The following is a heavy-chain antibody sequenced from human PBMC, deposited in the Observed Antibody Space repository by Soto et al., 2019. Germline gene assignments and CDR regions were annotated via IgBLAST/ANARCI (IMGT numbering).Heavy chain of an antibody. V-gene: IGHV4-30-4*01. CDR1: GGSISSGDYY. CDR3: ARGEYYYDSSGYPNPFDY. CDR2: IYYSGST. D-gene: IGHD3-22*01. Sequence: SETLSLTCTVSGGSISSGDYYWSWIRQPPGKGLEWIGYIYYSGSTYYNPSLKSRVTISVDTSKNQFSLKLSSVTAADTAVYYCARGEYYYDSSGYPNPFDYWGQGTLVTVSS. J-gene: IGHJ4*02.